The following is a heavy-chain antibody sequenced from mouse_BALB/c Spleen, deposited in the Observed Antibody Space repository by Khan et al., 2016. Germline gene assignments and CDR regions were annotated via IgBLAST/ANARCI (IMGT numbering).Heavy chain of an antibody. CDR3: ARGGYDGYYAMDY. D-gene: IGHD2-2*01. Sequence: LVKTGASVKISCKASGYSFTGYYIHWVKQSHGKGLEWIGYISCYNGATNYNQKFRGKATFTVDTSSSTAYRQFNSLTSDDAAVYDCARGGYDGYYAMDYWGQGTSDTVSS. J-gene: IGHJ4*01. V-gene: IGHV1S34*01. CDR1: GYSFTGYY. CDR2: ISCYNGAT.